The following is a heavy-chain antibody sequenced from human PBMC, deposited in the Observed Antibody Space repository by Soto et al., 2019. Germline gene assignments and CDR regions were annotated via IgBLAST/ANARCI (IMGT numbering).Heavy chain of an antibody. D-gene: IGHD1-26*01. CDR2: IYWDDSK. J-gene: IGHJ4*02. CDR3: AHAYGGRSLY. Sequence: QITLKESGPTLVTPTQTLTLTCTFSGFSLTTDRVGVGWIRQPAGEALEWLAVIYWDDSKTYRPSLESRLTITKDTSKNQVALTMTNMDSLDTATYYCAHAYGGRSLYWGQGTLVTVSS. CDR1: GFSLTTDRVG. V-gene: IGHV2-5*02.